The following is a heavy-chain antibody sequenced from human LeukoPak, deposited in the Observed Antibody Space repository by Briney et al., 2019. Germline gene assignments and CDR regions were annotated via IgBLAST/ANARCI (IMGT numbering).Heavy chain of an antibody. Sequence: TSETLSLTCTVSGGSISSSSYYWGWIRQPPGKGLEWIGYIYYSGSTNYNPSLKSRVTISVDTSKNQFSLKLSSVTAADTAVYYCAREREIFGVVMPSTYFDYWGQGTLVTVSS. CDR2: IYYSGST. CDR3: AREREIFGVVMPSTYFDY. J-gene: IGHJ4*02. CDR1: GGSISSSSYY. D-gene: IGHD3-3*01. V-gene: IGHV4-61*01.